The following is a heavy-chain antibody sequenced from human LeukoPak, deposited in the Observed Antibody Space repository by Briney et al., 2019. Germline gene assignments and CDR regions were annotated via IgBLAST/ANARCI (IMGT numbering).Heavy chain of an antibody. Sequence: SVKVSCNASGGTFSSYAISWVRQAPGQGLEWMGGIIPIFGTANYAQKFQGRVTITTDESTSTAYMELSSLRSEDTAVYYCARGSRDYYDSSGYRFDYWGQGTLVTVSS. CDR1: GGTFSSYA. V-gene: IGHV1-69*05. J-gene: IGHJ4*02. CDR3: ARGSRDYYDSSGYRFDY. D-gene: IGHD3-22*01. CDR2: IIPIFGTA.